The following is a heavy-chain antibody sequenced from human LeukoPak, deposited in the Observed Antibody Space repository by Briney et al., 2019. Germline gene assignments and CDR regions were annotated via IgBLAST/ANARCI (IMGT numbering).Heavy chain of an antibody. CDR1: AGSISNGSYY. D-gene: IGHD2-2*01. V-gene: IGHV4-61*02. CDR3: ARAFHCSTTSCYARGLDY. CDR2: IYTTGNT. Sequence: SETLSLTCSVSAGSISNGSYYWHWLRQPAGKGLEWIGRIYTTGNTNYNPTLKRRVTISVDTSNNQFSMNLSSVTAADTAVYYCARAFHCSTTSCYARGLDYWGQGTLVIVSS. J-gene: IGHJ4*02.